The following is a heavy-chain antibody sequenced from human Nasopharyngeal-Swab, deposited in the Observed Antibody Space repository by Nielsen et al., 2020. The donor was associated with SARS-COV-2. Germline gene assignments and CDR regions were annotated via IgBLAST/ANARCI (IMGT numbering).Heavy chain of an antibody. D-gene: IGHD6-19*01. V-gene: IGHV1-69*01. CDR3: ARSVWAESSGWFPGWFDP. J-gene: IGHJ5*02. Sequence: WVRQAPGQGPEWMGGIIPIFGTANYAQKFQGRVTITADESTSTAYMELSSLRSEDTAVYYCARSVWAESSGWFPGWFDPWGQGTLVTVSS. CDR2: IIPIFGTA.